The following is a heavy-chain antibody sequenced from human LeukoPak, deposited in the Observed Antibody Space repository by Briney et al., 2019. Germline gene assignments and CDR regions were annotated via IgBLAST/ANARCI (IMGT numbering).Heavy chain of an antibody. CDR2: ISNDERNK. CDR3: ARGRHIVVVTAIYNWFDP. J-gene: IGHJ5*02. V-gene: IGHV3-30*04. Sequence: GGSLRLSCAASGFTFSSYAMHWVRQAPGKGLEWVAVISNDERNKYYADSVKGRFTISRDNSKSTLYLQMNSLRAEDTAVYYCARGRHIVVVTAIYNWFDPWGQGTLVTVSS. CDR1: GFTFSSYA. D-gene: IGHD2-21*02.